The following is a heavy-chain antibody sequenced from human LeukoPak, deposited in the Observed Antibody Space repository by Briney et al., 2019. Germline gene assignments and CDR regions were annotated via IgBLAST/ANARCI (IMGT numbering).Heavy chain of an antibody. CDR2: INPAGSET. CDR3: ATFGLVAALDL. D-gene: IGHD5-12*01. Sequence: GGSLRLSRAASGFSFNAYWMAWVRQAPGTGLEWVANINPAGSETFHVDPVKGRFSISRDYAKNLVYLQMNSLRAEDTAVYYCATFGLVAALDLWGQGTLVTVSS. V-gene: IGHV3-7*01. CDR1: GFSFNAYW. J-gene: IGHJ4*02.